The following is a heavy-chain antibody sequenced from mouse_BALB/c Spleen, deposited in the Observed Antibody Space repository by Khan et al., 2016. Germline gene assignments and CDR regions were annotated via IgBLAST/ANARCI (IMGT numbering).Heavy chain of an antibody. CDR2: IRSKSNNYAT. CDR3: VRGDYDRVAIDY. V-gene: IGHV10-1*02. CDR1: GFTFNTYA. J-gene: IGHJ4*01. Sequence: EVQLVESGGGLVQPKGSLKLSCAASGFTFNTYAMNWVRQAPGKGLEWVARIRSKSNNYATYYADSVKDRFTISRDDSQIMLYLQMNNLKTEDTAMYYCVRGDYDRVAIDYWGQGTSVTVSS. D-gene: IGHD2-4*01.